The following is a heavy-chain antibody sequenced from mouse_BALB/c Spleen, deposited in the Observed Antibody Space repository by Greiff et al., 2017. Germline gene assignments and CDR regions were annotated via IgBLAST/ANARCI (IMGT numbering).Heavy chain of an antibody. CDR2: IWAGGST. Sequence: VKVVESGPGLVAPSQSLSITCTVSGFSLTSYGVHWVRQPPGKGLEWLGVIWAGGSTNYNSALMSRLSISKDNSKSQVFLKMNSLQTDDTAMYYCARGDRITYYAMDYWGQGTSVTVSS. V-gene: IGHV2-9*02. D-gene: IGHD2-4*01. CDR3: ARGDRITYYAMDY. CDR1: GFSLTSYG. J-gene: IGHJ4*01.